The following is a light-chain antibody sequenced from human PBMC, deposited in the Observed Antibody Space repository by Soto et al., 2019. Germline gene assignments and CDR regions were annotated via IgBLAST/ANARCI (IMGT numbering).Light chain of an antibody. CDR1: QTVSDD. J-gene: IGKJ3*01. Sequence: EIVMTQSPATLFVSPGERATLSCRASQTVSDDLAWYQQKPCQAPRLLIYGASTRATDIPARFSGGGSGTEFTLTISRLQYEDSAIYYCQQYHDWPPITFGPGTKVNI. V-gene: IGKV3-15*01. CDR2: GAS. CDR3: QQYHDWPPIT.